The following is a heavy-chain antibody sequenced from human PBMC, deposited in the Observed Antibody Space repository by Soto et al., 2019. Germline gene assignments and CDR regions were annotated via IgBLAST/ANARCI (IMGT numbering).Heavy chain of an antibody. CDR1: GFTFSSYS. D-gene: IGHD3-3*01. CDR2: ISSSSSYI. J-gene: IGHJ6*02. CDR3: ARVEDGFYYDFWSGRPARPLDV. V-gene: IGHV3-21*01. Sequence: GGSLRLSCAASGFTFSSYSMNWVRQAPGKGLEWVSSISSSSSYIYYADSVKGRFTISRDNAKNSLYLQMNSLRAEDTAVYYCARVEDGFYYDFWSGRPARPLDVWGQGTTVTVSS.